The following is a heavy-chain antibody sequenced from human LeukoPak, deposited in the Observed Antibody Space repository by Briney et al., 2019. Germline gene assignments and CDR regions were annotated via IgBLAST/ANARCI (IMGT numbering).Heavy chain of an antibody. Sequence: GGSLRLSCAASGFTFSSYAMSWVRQAPGKGLEWVAVISYDGSNKYYADSVKGRFTISRDNSKNTLYLQMNSLRAEDTAVYYCARDRMQAVTTGPGDFGIDYWGQGTLVTVSS. CDR2: ISYDGSNK. V-gene: IGHV3-30-3*01. D-gene: IGHD4-11*01. CDR1: GFTFSSYA. CDR3: ARDRMQAVTTGPGDFGIDY. J-gene: IGHJ4*02.